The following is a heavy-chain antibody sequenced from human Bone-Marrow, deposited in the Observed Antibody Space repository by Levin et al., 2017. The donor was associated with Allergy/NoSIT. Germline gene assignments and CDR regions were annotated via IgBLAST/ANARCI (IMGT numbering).Heavy chain of an antibody. CDR1: GFNLSDNY. V-gene: IGHV3-53*01. CDR2: IYSGGSST. Sequence: GESLKISCAATGFNLSDNYMSWVRQAPGKGLEWVSVIYSGGSSTFYADSVKGRFTISRDNPKNTLYLQMDSLRAEDTAIYYCTRYCSSASCYFDAFDIWGHGTMVTVSS. J-gene: IGHJ3*02. CDR3: TRYCSSASCYFDAFDI. D-gene: IGHD2-2*01.